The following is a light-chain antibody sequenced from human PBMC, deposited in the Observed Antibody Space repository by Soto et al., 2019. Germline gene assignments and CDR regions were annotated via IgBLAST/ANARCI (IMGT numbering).Light chain of an antibody. J-gene: IGKJ2*01. CDR2: GAS. CDR3: QQYGSSPPMYT. CDR1: QSVSSSH. Sequence: EIVLTQSTGTLSLSPGEIATLSCRASQSVSSSHLAWYQQKPGQAPRLLIYGASSRATGIPDRCSGSGSGTDFTLTISRLEPEDFAVYYCQQYGSSPPMYTFGQGTKLEIK. V-gene: IGKV3-20*01.